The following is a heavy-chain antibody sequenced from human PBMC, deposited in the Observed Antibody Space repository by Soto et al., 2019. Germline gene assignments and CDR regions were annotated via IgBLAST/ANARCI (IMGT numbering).Heavy chain of an antibody. CDR3: AKAYFVWSSEQPYYFDY. CDR1: GFTFSNYA. Sequence: EVQLLDSGGGLVQPGGSLRLSCAASGFTFSNYAMTWVRQGPGKGLEWVSGISGSGCRSYYADSVKGRFTISRYNSKSTLYLPMNSLRAEDTAVYYCAKAYFVWSSEQPYYFDYWGQGTLVTVSS. J-gene: IGHJ4*02. V-gene: IGHV3-23*01. CDR2: ISGSGCRS. D-gene: IGHD3-16*01.